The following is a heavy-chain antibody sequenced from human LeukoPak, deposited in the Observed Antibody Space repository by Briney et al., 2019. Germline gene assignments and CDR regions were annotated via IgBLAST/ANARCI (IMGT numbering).Heavy chain of an antibody. CDR1: GFTFSSYG. Sequence: GSSVRLSCAASGFTFSSYGMHWVRQAPGQGLEWVAGIYHDRSNKYYAHYVKGRFTISRDNSRNTLYLQMNSLRAEDTAVYYCVYDRAGGFGCYYYGLDFWGQGTMVTVSS. V-gene: IGHV3-30*18. D-gene: IGHD4-23*01. CDR3: VYDRAGGFGCYYYGLDF. CDR2: IYHDRSNK. J-gene: IGHJ6*02.